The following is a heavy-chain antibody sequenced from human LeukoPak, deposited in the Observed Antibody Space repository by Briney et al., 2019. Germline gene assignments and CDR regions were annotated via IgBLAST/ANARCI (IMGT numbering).Heavy chain of an antibody. V-gene: IGHV1-18*01. Sequence: ASVKVSCKASGYTFTRYGIRWVRQAPGQGLEGMGWISAYNGNTNYAQKLQGRVTVTTDTSTSTAYMELRSLRSDDTAVYYCARTYYDFWSGYYRDYFDYWGQGTLVTVSS. CDR3: ARTYYDFWSGYYRDYFDY. CDR1: GYTFTRYG. D-gene: IGHD3-3*01. J-gene: IGHJ4*02. CDR2: ISAYNGNT.